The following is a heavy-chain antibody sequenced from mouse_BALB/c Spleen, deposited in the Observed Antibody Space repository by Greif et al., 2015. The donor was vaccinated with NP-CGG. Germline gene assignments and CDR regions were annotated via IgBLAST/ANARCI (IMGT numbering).Heavy chain of an antibody. V-gene: IGHV14-3*02. CDR2: IDPANGNT. CDR1: GFNIKDTY. J-gene: IGHJ1*01. Sequence: VQLQQSGAELVKPGASVKLSCTASGFNIKDTYMHWVKQRPKQGLEWIGRIDPANGNTKYDPKFQGKATITADSSSNTAYLQLSSLTSEDTAGYYCVIYYYGWYFDVWGAGTTVTVSS. CDR3: VIYYYGWYFDV. D-gene: IGHD1-1*01.